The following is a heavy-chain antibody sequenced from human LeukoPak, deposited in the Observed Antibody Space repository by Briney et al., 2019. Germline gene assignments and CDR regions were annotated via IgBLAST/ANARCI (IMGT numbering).Heavy chain of an antibody. J-gene: IGHJ4*02. D-gene: IGHD5/OR15-5a*01. Sequence: GGSLRLSCAASGFTFSSYDMTWVRQAPGKGLEWVSSISGSGDSTYYADSVKGRFTISRDNSKNTLYLQMNSLRAEDTAVYYCARDSLGMSTLDSWGQGTLVTVSS. V-gene: IGHV3-23*01. CDR3: ARDSLGMSTLDS. CDR2: ISGSGDST. CDR1: GFTFSSYD.